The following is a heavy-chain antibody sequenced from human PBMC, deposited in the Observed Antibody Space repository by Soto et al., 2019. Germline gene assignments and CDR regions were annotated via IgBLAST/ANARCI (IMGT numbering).Heavy chain of an antibody. Sequence: PSETLSLTCAVSSFSISSGCYWCWVRQHPGKGLEWIGSIYHSGTTNYSPSLKSRVTISIYTSKNQCSLTLRSVTAADAAVYYGASCVITAGDPRWGLQFFGLWGQGSLVTVSS. V-gene: IGHV4-38-2*01. CDR3: ASCVITAGDPRWGLQFFGL. D-gene: IGHD1-26*01. CDR2: IYHSGTT. CDR1: SFSISSGCY. J-gene: IGHJ1*01.